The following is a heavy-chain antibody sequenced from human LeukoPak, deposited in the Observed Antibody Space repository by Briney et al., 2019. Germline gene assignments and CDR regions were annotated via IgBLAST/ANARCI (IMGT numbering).Heavy chain of an antibody. CDR1: GFTFGDYA. CDR3: TRGELIADAFDI. CDR2: IRSKAYGWKT. J-gene: IGHJ3*02. Sequence: GGSLRLSCTACGFTFGDYAMSWVRQAPGEGRECVGFIRSKAYGWKTEYAASVKDRFTISRDDSKSIAYLQMNSLKTEDTAVYYCTRGELIADAFDIWGQGTMVTVSS. V-gene: IGHV3-49*04. D-gene: IGHD1-7*01.